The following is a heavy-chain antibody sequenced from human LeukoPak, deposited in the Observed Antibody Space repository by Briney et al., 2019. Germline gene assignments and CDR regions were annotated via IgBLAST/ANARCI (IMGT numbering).Heavy chain of an antibody. Sequence: ASVKVSCKASGYTFTSYGISWVRQAPGQGLEWMGWISAYNGNTNYAQKLQGRVTMTEDTSTDTAYMELSSLRSEDTAVYYCATWGTTGWFDPWGQGTLVTVSS. CDR2: ISAYNGNT. CDR3: ATWGTTGWFDP. D-gene: IGHD1-1*01. V-gene: IGHV1-18*01. J-gene: IGHJ5*02. CDR1: GYTFTSYG.